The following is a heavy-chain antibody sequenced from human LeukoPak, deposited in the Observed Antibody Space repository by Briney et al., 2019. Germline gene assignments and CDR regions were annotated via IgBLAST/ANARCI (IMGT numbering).Heavy chain of an antibody. CDR2: ISSSGSTI. V-gene: IGHV3-48*03. Sequence: GGSLRLSCAASGFTFSSYEMNWVRQAPGKGLDWVSYISSSGSTIYNADSVKGRFTISRDNAKNSLNLQMNSLRAEDTAVYYCATSRGSWPDYFDYWGQGTLVTVSS. CDR3: ATSRGSWPDYFDY. D-gene: IGHD6-13*01. CDR1: GFTFSSYE. J-gene: IGHJ4*02.